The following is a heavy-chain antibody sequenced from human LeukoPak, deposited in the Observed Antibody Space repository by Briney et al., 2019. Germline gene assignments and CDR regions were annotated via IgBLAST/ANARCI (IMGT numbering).Heavy chain of an antibody. Sequence: PSETLSLTCTVSGGSITYYYWSWIRQPPGKGLDWIGYIYYTGGTYYNPSLKSRVTISVDTSKNQFSLKLNSVTAADTAVYYCARHYDSSGYWYYFDYWGQGTLVAVSS. CDR1: GGSITYYY. V-gene: IGHV4-59*08. D-gene: IGHD3-22*01. CDR2: IYYTGGT. J-gene: IGHJ4*02. CDR3: ARHYDSSGYWYYFDY.